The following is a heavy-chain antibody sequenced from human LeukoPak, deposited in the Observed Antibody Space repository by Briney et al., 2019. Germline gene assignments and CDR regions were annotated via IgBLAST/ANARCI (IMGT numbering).Heavy chain of an antibody. CDR2: IXYDGSNK. J-gene: IGHJ2*01. D-gene: IGHD6-13*01. CDR1: GFTFSSXX. CDR3: ARDREWYSSSWCFDL. Sequence: AXSGFTFSSXXXXXVRXXPGXXXXXXXVIXYDGSNKYYADSVKGRFTISRDNSKNTLYLQMNSLRAEDTAVYYCARDREWYSSSWCFDLWGRGTLVTVSS. V-gene: IGHV3-33*01.